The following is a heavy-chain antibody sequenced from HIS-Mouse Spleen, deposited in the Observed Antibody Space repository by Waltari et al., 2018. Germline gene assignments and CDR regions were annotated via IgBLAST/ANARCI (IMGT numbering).Heavy chain of an antibody. Sequence: VVQPGRSLRLSCAASGFTFSSYAMHWVRQAPGKGLEWVAVISYDGSNKYYADSVKGRFTISRDNSKNTLYLQMNSLRAEDTAVYYCARGARGFGELLNWFDPWGQGTLVTVSS. CDR3: ARGARGFGELLNWFDP. J-gene: IGHJ5*02. CDR1: GFTFSSYA. CDR2: ISYDGSNK. V-gene: IGHV3-30*04. D-gene: IGHD3-10*01.